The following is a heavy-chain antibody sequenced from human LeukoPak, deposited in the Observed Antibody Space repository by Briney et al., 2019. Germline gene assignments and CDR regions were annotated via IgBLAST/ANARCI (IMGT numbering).Heavy chain of an antibody. V-gene: IGHV4-39*02. J-gene: IGHJ3*02. CDR3: ARVLLSYDFWSGYYTHDAFDI. CDR2: IHYSGST. Sequence: PSETLSLTCTVSGGSISSINFYWGWIRQPPGKGLEWIGSIHYSGSTYYNPSLKSRVTIFVDTSKNHFSLNLSSVTAADTAVYYCARVLLSYDFWSGYYTHDAFDIWGQGTMVTVSS. CDR1: GGSISSINFY. D-gene: IGHD3-3*01.